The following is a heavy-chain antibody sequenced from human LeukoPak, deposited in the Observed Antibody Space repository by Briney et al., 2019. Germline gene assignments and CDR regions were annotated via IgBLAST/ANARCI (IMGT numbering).Heavy chain of an antibody. CDR1: GFTFSSYG. D-gene: IGHD4-17*01. CDR2: ISYDGSNK. CDR3: AKTPPLYGDMSYDFDY. V-gene: IGHV3-30*18. J-gene: IGHJ4*02. Sequence: PAGGSLRLSCAASGFTFSSYGMHWVRQAPGKGLEWVAVISYDGSNKYYADSVKGRFTISRDNSKNTLYLQMNSLRAEDTAVYYCAKTPPLYGDMSYDFDYWGQGTLVTVSS.